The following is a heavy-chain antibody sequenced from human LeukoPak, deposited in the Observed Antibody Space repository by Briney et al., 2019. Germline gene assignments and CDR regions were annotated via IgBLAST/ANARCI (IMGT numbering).Heavy chain of an antibody. CDR1: GFTFCDYA. Sequence: GGSLTLSCTASGFTFCDYAMSWGRHAPGRGREWGVFIRSKAYGRTTEYAASVKGRFTISRDDSKSIAYLQIHSLKTEDTAVYYCTRGDGSGSFWGQGTLVTVSS. V-gene: IGHV3-49*04. D-gene: IGHD3-10*01. J-gene: IGHJ4*02. CDR3: TRGDGSGSF. CDR2: IRSKAYGRTT.